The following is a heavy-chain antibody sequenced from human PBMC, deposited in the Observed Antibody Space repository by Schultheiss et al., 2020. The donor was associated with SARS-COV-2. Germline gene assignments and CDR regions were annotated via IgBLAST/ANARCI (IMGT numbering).Heavy chain of an antibody. CDR2: ISYDGSNK. V-gene: IGHV3-30*01. J-gene: IGHJ4*02. CDR1: GFTFSSYA. Sequence: GGSLRLSCAASGFTFSSYAMHWVRQAPGKGLEWVAVISYDGSNKYYADSVKGRFTISRDNSKNTLYLQMNSLRADDTAVYYCARVDSSGWFDYWGQGTLVTVSS. D-gene: IGHD6-19*01. CDR3: ARVDSSGWFDY.